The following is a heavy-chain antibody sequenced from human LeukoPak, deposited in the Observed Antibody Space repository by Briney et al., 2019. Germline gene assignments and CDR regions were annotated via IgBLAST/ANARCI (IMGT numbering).Heavy chain of an antibody. Sequence: GGSLRLSCAASGFTVSSNYMSWVRQAPGKGLEWVSVIYSGGSTYYADSVKGRFTISRDNSKNTLYLQMNSLRAEDTAVYYCASDRRGVNYSDYWGQGTLVTVSS. CDR3: ASDRRGVNYSDY. V-gene: IGHV3-66*02. CDR2: IYSGGST. CDR1: GFTVSSNY. J-gene: IGHJ4*02. D-gene: IGHD3-10*01.